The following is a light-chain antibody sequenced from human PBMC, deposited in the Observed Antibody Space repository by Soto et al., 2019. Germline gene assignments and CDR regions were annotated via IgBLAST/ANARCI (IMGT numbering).Light chain of an antibody. CDR2: AAS. CDR3: QQSYSTPVD. Sequence: DIQMTQSPSSLYASVGDRVTITCRASQSISSYLNWYHHKPGKAPRLLIYAASSVQSGVPSRFSGSGSVTEFNLTISSLQPEDSAAYYCQQSYSTPVDFGQGTKLEIK. V-gene: IGKV1-39*01. CDR1: QSISSY. J-gene: IGKJ2*01.